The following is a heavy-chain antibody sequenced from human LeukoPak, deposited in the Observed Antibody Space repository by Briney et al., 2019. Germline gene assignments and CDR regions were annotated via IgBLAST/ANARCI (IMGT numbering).Heavy chain of an antibody. J-gene: IGHJ3*02. CDR2: IYHSGST. CDR3: ARDRAFDI. Sequence: SETLSLTCNVSGGSISSYSWTWIRQPPGKGLEWIGYIYHSGSTYYNPSLKSRVTISVDRSKNQFSLKLSSVTAADTAVYYCARDRAFDIWGQGTMVTVSS. V-gene: IGHV4-30-2*01. CDR1: GGSISSYS.